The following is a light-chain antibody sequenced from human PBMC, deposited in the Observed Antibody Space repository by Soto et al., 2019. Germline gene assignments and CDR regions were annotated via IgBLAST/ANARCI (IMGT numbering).Light chain of an antibody. CDR1: QSVSSN. CDR3: QQYNNWLGT. J-gene: IGKJ3*01. V-gene: IGKV3-15*01. Sequence: EIVMTQSPDTLSVSPGERATLSCRASQSVSSNLAWYQQKPGQAPRLLIYGASTRATGIPARFSGSGSGTEFTLTISSLQSEDFAVYYCQQYNNWLGTFGPGTKVDIK. CDR2: GAS.